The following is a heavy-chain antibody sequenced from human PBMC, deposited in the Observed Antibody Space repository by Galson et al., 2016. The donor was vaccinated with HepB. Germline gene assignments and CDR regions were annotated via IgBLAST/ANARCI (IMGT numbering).Heavy chain of an antibody. CDR1: GFTFSNYA. Sequence: SLRLSCAASGFTFSNYAMSWVRQTPGKGLEWVSGISGSGGSTYYADSVKGRFTVSRDKSKNTVDPQTHSLRTEDTAVYYCAKDQYDPLINGATDYGMDVWGQGTTVTVSS. D-gene: IGHD1-20*01. CDR3: AKDQYDPLINGATDYGMDV. J-gene: IGHJ6*02. CDR2: ISGSGGST. V-gene: IGHV3-23*01.